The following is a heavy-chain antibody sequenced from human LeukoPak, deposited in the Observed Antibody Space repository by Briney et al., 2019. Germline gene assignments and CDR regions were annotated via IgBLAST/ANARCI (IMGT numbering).Heavy chain of an antibody. CDR2: INPNSGGT. V-gene: IGHV1-2*02. Sequence: GASVKVSCKASGYTFTGYYMHWMRQAPGQGLEWMGWINPNSGGTNYAQKFQGRVTMTRDTSISTAYMELSRLRSDDTAVYYCVRVGYSSGWYGYYWGQGTLVTVSS. J-gene: IGHJ4*02. D-gene: IGHD6-19*01. CDR3: VRVGYSSGWYGYY. CDR1: GYTFTGYY.